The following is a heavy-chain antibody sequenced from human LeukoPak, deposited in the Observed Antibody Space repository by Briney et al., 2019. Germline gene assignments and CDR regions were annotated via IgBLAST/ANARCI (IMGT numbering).Heavy chain of an antibody. CDR3: AREVGSGSPKYYFDY. Sequence: ASVKVSCKASGYTFTSYYMHWVRQAPGQGLEWMGIINPSGGSTSYAQKFQGRVTMTRDTSTSTVYMELSSLRSEDTAVYYCAREVGSGSPKYYFDYWGQGTPVTVSS. V-gene: IGHV1-46*01. CDR2: INPSGGST. D-gene: IGHD1-26*01. J-gene: IGHJ4*02. CDR1: GYTFTSYY.